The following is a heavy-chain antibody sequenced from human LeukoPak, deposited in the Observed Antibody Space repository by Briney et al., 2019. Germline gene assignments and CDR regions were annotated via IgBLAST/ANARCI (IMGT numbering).Heavy chain of an antibody. CDR1: GGSISSYY. J-gene: IGHJ3*02. Sequence: SETLSLTCTVSGGSISSYYWSWIRQPAGKGLEWIGRIYTSGSTNYNPSLKSRVTMSVDTSKNQFSLKLSSVTAADTAVYYCARDQAVTRFWAFDIWGQGTKVTVSS. V-gene: IGHV4-4*07. CDR3: ARDQAVTRFWAFDI. D-gene: IGHD4-23*01. CDR2: IYTSGST.